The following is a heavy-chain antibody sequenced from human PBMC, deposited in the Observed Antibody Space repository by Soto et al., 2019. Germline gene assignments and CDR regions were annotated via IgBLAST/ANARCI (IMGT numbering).Heavy chain of an antibody. CDR1: GYTFTNYY. Sequence: GASVKVSCKASGYTFTNYYMHWLRQAPGQGLEWMGWMNPRSGGSKYAQAFQDRVTMTRDASISTAYMEMTSLRHGDTAVYFCARELQGLYYFDYWGQGTLVTVSS. CDR2: MNPRSGGS. CDR3: ARELQGLYYFDY. D-gene: IGHD2-15*01. V-gene: IGHV1-2*02. J-gene: IGHJ4*02.